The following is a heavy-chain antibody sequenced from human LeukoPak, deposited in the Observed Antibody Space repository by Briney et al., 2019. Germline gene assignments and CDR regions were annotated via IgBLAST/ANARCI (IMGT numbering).Heavy chain of an antibody. D-gene: IGHD1-26*01. CDR3: ARHIVGATLFDY. Sequence: GGSLRLSCAASGFTFSTYEINWVRQAPGKGLEWLSHISTSGSSIHYADSVKGRFTISRDNSKNTLYLQMNSLRAEDTAVYYCARHIVGATLFDYWGQGTLVTVSS. CDR1: GFTFSTYE. CDR2: ISTSGSSI. J-gene: IGHJ4*02. V-gene: IGHV3-48*03.